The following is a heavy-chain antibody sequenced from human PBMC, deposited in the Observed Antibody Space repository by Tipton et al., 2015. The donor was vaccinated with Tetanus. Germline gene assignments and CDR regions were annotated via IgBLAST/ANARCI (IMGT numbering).Heavy chain of an antibody. Sequence: TLSLTCTVSGRSINNGAYTWSWIRQSPGKGLEWIGYIFHTGGTYYNPSLKSRVTISVDGPKNQFSLNLKSVTAADTAVYYCARSHGSGGLLWFDSWGQGTLVTVSS. D-gene: IGHD3-10*01. J-gene: IGHJ5*01. CDR3: ARSHGSGGLLWFDS. CDR1: GRSINNGAYT. CDR2: IFHTGGT. V-gene: IGHV4-30-2*06.